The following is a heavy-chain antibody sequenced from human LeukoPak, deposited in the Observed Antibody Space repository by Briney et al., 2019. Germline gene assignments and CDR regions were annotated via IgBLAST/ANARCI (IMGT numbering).Heavy chain of an antibody. V-gene: IGHV4-59*12. D-gene: IGHD3-10*01. CDR1: GGSINSYY. CDR2: IHYSGST. Sequence: KPSETLSLTCTVSGGSINSYYWSWIRQPPGKGLESIGNIHYSGSTNYNPSFKSRVTISVDKSKNQFSLKLSSVTAADTAVYYCARRESAFDIWGQGTMVTVSS. J-gene: IGHJ3*02. CDR3: ARRESAFDI.